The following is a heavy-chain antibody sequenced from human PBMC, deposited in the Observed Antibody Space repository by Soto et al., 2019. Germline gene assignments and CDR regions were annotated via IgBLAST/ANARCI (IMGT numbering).Heavy chain of an antibody. D-gene: IGHD3-22*01. CDR3: ARANMIVVGAFDI. Sequence: QVQLQESGPGLVKPSQTLSLTCTVSGGSISSGGHYWSWIRQHPGKGLEWIGYIYYSGSTYYNPSLKSRVTISVDTSKNQFSLKLSSVTAADTAVYYCARANMIVVGAFDIWGQGTMVTVSS. J-gene: IGHJ3*02. V-gene: IGHV4-31*03. CDR1: GGSISSGGHY. CDR2: IYYSGST.